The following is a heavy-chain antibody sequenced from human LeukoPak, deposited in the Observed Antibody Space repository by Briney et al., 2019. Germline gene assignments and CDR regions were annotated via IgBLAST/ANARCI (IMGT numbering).Heavy chain of an antibody. CDR2: IYYSGST. CDR1: GGSLSVSSYY. CDR3: ARAVGATTLAY. V-gene: IGHV4-39*07. D-gene: IGHD1-26*01. Sequence: SETLSLTCTVSGGSLSVSSYYWGCIRQPPGKGREWIGSIYYSGSTYSNPSLKSRVTISVDTSKNQFSLKVTSVTAADTAVYYCARAVGATTLAYWGQGTLVTVYS. J-gene: IGHJ4*02.